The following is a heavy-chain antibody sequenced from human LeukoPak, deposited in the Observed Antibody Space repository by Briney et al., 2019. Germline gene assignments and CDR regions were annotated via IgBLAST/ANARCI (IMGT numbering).Heavy chain of an antibody. V-gene: IGHV4-4*07. J-gene: IGHJ4*02. D-gene: IGHD3-10*01. CDR3: GRDKYAYGSGSGFYFGD. CDR1: GVSISSYY. Sequence: SQTLSLTCTVSGVSISSYYWSWIRQPAGKGLEWIGRIYTSGNTNYNPSLKSRVTMSVDTSKNQFSLKVSSVTAADTAVYYCGRDKYAYGSGSGFYFGDWGQGTLVTVAS. CDR2: IYTSGNT.